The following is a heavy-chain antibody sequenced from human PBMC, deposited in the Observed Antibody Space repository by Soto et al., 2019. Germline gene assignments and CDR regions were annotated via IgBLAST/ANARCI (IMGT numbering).Heavy chain of an antibody. D-gene: IGHD3-16*01. J-gene: IGHJ4*02. CDR1: PLHITSHA. CDR2: ISYDGTNK. CDR3: ARDSYGLDY. V-gene: IGHV3-30-3*01. Sequence: PGLSLRLSCAASPLHITSHAMHWVRQAPGKGLEGVAVISYDGTNKHYADSVKGRFTISRDNSKNTLYLEMNSPRAEDTAVYYCARDSYGLDYWGQGTLVTVSS.